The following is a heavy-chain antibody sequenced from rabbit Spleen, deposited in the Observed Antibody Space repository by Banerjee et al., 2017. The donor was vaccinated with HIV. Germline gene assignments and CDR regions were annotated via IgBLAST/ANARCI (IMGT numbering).Heavy chain of an antibody. CDR2: IFTATGKA. CDR1: GCNGRDRDE. Sequence: QEQREESGGGMGKTEGARKRTCKASGCNGRDRDEKGGGRQAPGKGLEWIACIFTATGKAVYASWAKGRVTISKTSSTTVTLQLPCLTAADTATYFCARDDVGNVGYSKWGPGTLVTVS. CDR3: ARDDVGNVGYSK. J-gene: IGHJ2*01. D-gene: IGHD1-1*01. V-gene: IGHV1S45*01.